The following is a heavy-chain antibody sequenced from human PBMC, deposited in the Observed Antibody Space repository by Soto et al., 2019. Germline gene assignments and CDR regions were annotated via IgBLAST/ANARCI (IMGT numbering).Heavy chain of an antibody. D-gene: IGHD3-10*01. Sequence: QIQLVQSGPEVTKPGASVKVSCKTSGYNFTDFSITWVRQAPGQGLAWMGWVSPYYGNTKYTEKFQDRVTMTADTSTNTVYLELRTLTSDDTAIYYCARKVLLCDFWGQGTLGTVSS. CDR2: VSPYYGNT. J-gene: IGHJ4*02. CDR3: ARKVLLCDF. CDR1: GYNFTDFS. V-gene: IGHV1-18*01.